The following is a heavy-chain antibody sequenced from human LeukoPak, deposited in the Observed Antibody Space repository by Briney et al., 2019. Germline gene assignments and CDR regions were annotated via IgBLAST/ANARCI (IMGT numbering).Heavy chain of an antibody. J-gene: IGHJ5*02. CDR3: AREVDTAMVSP. CDR2: IYYSGST. D-gene: IGHD5-18*01. V-gene: IGHV4-59*01. CDR1: GGSISSYY. Sequence: SETLSLTCTVSGGSISSYYWSWIRQPPGKGLEWIGYIYYSGSTNYNPSLRSRVTISVDTSKNQFSLKLSSVTAADTAVYYCAREVDTAMVSPWGQGTLVTVSS.